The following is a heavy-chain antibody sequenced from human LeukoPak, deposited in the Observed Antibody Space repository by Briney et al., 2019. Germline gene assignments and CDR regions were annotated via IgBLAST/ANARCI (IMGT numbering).Heavy chain of an antibody. V-gene: IGHV3-30*01. CDR2: ISYDGSNK. Sequence: GGSLRLSCAASGFTFSSYAMHWVRQAPGKGPEWVAVISYDGSNKYYADSLKGRFTISRDNSKNTLYLQMNSLRAEDTAVYYCARDSTYYYATGSSGPHYFTPGAREPWSPSPQ. J-gene: IGHJ4*02. D-gene: IGHD3-10*01. CDR3: ARDSTYYYATGSSGPHYFTP. CDR1: GFTFSSYA.